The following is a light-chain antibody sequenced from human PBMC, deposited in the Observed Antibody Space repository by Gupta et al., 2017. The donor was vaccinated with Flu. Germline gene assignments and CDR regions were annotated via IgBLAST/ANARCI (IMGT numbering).Light chain of an antibody. CDR3: SSYTITSTLWV. CDR2: EVN. J-gene: IGLJ3*02. Sequence: QSALTQPASVSGSPGQSITISCTGTSSDVGAYDYVSWYQQHPGKAPKLMIYEVNNRPSGVSNRFSGSKSGNTASLSISGLQAEDESDYYCSSYTITSTLWVFGGGTKLTV. V-gene: IGLV2-14*01. CDR1: SSDVGAYDY.